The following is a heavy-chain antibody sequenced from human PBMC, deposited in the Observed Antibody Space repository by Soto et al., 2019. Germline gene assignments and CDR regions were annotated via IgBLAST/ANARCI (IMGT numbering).Heavy chain of an antibody. D-gene: IGHD2-2*01. CDR2: IYHSGNT. CDR3: ARDSRTGCSSTDCYMS. Sequence: PSWTLSLTCAVSGDSMSSGAWWGWVRQSPGKGLQWIGEIYHSGNTRNNPSLKSRVTMSVDKSNNQFSLNLMSVTAADTATYYCARDSRTGCSSTDCYMSWGRGILVTSPQ. V-gene: IGHV4-4*02. J-gene: IGHJ5*02. CDR1: GDSMSSGAW.